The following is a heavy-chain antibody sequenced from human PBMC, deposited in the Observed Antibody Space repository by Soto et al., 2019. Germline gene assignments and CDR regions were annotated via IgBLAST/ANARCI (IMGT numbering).Heavy chain of an antibody. CDR2: IYYSGST. J-gene: IGHJ6*02. V-gene: IGHV4-30-4*01. D-gene: IGHD6-6*01. Sequence: PSETLSLTCTVSGGSISSGDYYWSWIRQPPGKGLEWIGYIYYSGSTYYNPSLKSRVTISVDTSKNQFSLKLSSVTAADTAVYYCARGPSIAARYSYYYYYGMDVWGQGTTVTVSS. CDR3: ARGPSIAARYSYYYYYGMDV. CDR1: GGSISSGDYY.